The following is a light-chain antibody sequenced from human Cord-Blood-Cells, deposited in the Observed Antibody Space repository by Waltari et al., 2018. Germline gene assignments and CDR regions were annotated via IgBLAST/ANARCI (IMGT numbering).Light chain of an antibody. J-gene: IGLJ3*02. CDR2: DVS. Sequence: QSALTQPASVSGSPGQSITTSCTGTSSDVGGYNYVSWYQQHPGKAPKLMIYDVSKRPSGVSNRFSGSKSGNTASLTISGLQAEDEADYYCSSYTSSSTGVFGGGTKLTVL. CDR3: SSYTSSSTGV. CDR1: SSDVGGYNY. V-gene: IGLV2-14*01.